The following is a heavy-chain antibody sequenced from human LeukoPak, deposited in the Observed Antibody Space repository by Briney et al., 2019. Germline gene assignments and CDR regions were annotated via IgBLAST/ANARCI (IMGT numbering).Heavy chain of an antibody. D-gene: IGHD4-17*01. J-gene: IGHJ4*02. CDR2: IYYSGNT. Sequence: PGGSLRLSCAASGFTFSSYSMNWVRQPPGKGLEWIGTIYYSGNTYYNPSLKSRVTISVDTSKNQFSLKMSSVTAADTAVYYCARAGVYAYGDYYMDYWGQGTLVTVSS. CDR3: ARAGVYAYGDYYMDY. CDR1: GFTFSSYS. V-gene: IGHV4-39*07.